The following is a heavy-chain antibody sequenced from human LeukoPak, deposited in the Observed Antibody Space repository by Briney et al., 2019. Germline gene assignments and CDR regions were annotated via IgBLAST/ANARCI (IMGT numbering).Heavy chain of an antibody. V-gene: IGHV3-23*01. CDR3: AKRGVVIRVILVGFHKEAYYFDS. CDR2: ISDSGGRT. J-gene: IGHJ4*02. Sequence: GGSLRLSCAVSGITLSNYGMTWVRQAPGKGLEWVAGISDSGGRTNYADSVKGRFTISRDNPKNILYLQMNSLRAEDTAVYFCAKRGVVIRVILVGFHKEAYYFDSWGQGVLVTVSS. D-gene: IGHD3-22*01. CDR1: GITLSNYG.